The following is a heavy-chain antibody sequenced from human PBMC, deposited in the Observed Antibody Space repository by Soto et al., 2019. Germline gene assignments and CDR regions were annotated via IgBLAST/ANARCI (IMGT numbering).Heavy chain of an antibody. CDR3: ARGQANWGSAFDI. V-gene: IGHV3-33*01. Sequence: GGSLRLSCAASGFTFSSYGMHWVRQAPGKGLEWVAVIWYDGSNKYYADSVKGRFTISRDNSKNTLYLQMNSLRAEDTAVYYCARGQANWGSAFDIWGQGTMVTVSS. J-gene: IGHJ3*02. D-gene: IGHD7-27*01. CDR2: IWYDGSNK. CDR1: GFTFSSYG.